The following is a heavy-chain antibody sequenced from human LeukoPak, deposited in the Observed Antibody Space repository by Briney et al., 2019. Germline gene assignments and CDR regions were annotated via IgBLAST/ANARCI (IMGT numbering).Heavy chain of an antibody. D-gene: IGHD5-12*01. CDR1: GGSISSYY. CDR2: IYYSGST. V-gene: IGHV4-59*08. CDR3: ARFWGVFDIVATPWYFDY. J-gene: IGHJ4*02. Sequence: SETLSLTCTLSGGSISSYYWSWIRQPPGKGLEWIGYIYYSGSTNYNPSLKSRVTISVDTSKNQFSLKLSSVTAADTAVYYCARFWGVFDIVATPWYFDYWGQGTLVTVSS.